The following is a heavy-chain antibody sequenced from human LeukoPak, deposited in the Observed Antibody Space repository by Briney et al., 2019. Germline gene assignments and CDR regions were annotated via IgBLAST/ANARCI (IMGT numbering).Heavy chain of an antibody. V-gene: IGHV3-21*04. D-gene: IGHD3-22*01. Sequence: PGGSLRLSCAASGFSFSSYNMNWVRQAPGKGLEWVSFMSSSSRYIYYADSVKGRFTISRDNAKNSLYLQMNSLRAEDTAVYYCAKDGYYDSSAYYYVRYFDLWGRGTLVTVSS. CDR3: AKDGYYDSSAYYYVRYFDL. J-gene: IGHJ2*01. CDR2: MSSSSRYI. CDR1: GFSFSSYN.